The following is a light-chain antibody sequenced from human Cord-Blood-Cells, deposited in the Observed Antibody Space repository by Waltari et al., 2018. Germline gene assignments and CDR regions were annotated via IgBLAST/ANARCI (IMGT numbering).Light chain of an antibody. CDR3: QQSYSTPWT. V-gene: IGKV1-39*01. CDR2: AAS. CDR1: QSISSY. J-gene: IGKJ1*01. Sequence: DIQMTPSPSSLSASVGDRVTITCRASQSISSYLNWYQQKPGQAPKLLIYAASSLQSGVPSRFSGSGSGTDFTLTISSLQPEDFATYYCQQSYSTPWTFGQGTKVEIK.